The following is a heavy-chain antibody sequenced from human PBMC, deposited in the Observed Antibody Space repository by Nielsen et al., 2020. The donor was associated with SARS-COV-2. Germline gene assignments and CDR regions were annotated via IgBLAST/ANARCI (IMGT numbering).Heavy chain of an antibody. Sequence: SETLSLTCTVSGGSISSGDYYWSWIRQPPGKGLEWIGYIYYSGSTYYNPSLKSRVTISVDTSKNQFSLKLSSVTAADTAVYYCARGYSGSYHYYYYGMDVWGQGTTVTVSS. V-gene: IGHV4-30-4*01. D-gene: IGHD1-26*01. CDR3: ARGYSGSYHYYYYGMDV. CDR1: GGSISSGDYY. J-gene: IGHJ6*02. CDR2: IYYSGST.